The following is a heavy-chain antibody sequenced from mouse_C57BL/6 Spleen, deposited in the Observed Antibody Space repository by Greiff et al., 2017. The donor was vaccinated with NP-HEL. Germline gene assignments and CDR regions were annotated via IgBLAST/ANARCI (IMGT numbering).Heavy chain of an antibody. D-gene: IGHD1-1*02. V-gene: IGHV5-17*01. J-gene: IGHJ2*01. Sequence: EVQLQQSGGGLVKPGGSLKLSCAASGSTFSDYGMHWVRQAPEKGLEWVAYISSGSSTIYYADTVKGRFTISRDNAKNTLFLQMTSLRSEDTAMYYCARGGLWDYVDYWGQGTTLTVSS. CDR3: ARGGLWDYVDY. CDR1: GSTFSDYG. CDR2: ISSGSSTI.